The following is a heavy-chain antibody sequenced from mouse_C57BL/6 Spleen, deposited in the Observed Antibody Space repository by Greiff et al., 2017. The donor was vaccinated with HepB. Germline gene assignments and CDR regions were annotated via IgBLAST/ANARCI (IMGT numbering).Heavy chain of an antibody. V-gene: IGHV1-81*01. CDR2: IYPRSGNT. J-gene: IGHJ3*01. Sequence: VQLQQSGAELARPGASVKLSCKASGYTFTSYGISWVKQRTGQGLEWIGEIYPRSGNTYYNEKFKGKATLTADKSSSTAYMELRSLTSEDSAVYFCAGSLKDYDEWAWFAYWGQGTLVTVSA. CDR3: AGSLKDYDEWAWFAY. D-gene: IGHD2-4*01. CDR1: GYTFTSYG.